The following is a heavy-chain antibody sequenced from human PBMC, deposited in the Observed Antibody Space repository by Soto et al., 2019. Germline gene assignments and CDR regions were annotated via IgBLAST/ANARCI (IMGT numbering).Heavy chain of an antibody. Sequence: PSETLSLTCTVSGGSISSYYWNWIRQPAGKELEWLGHIYSSGSTYYNPSLMGRVTMSLDTSKKHFSLKVSSPTAADTAVYRCARGKSGYSYGTEAYFLDYWGQGILVTVSS. CDR1: GGSISSYY. D-gene: IGHD5-18*01. V-gene: IGHV4-4*07. J-gene: IGHJ4*02. CDR3: ARGKSGYSYGTEAYFLDY. CDR2: IYSSGST.